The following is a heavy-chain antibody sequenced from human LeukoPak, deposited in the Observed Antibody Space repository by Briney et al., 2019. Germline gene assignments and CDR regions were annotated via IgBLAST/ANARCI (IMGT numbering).Heavy chain of an antibody. CDR3: ATYRQVLLPFES. D-gene: IGHD2-8*02. V-gene: IGHV3-23*01. CDR1: GFTFSTFA. CDR2: IFPSGGEI. J-gene: IGHJ4*02. Sequence: GGSLRLSCAASGFTFSTFAMIWVRQPPGKGLEWVSSIFPSGGEIHYADSVRGRFTVSRDNSKSTLSLQMNSLRAEDTAIYYCATYRQVLLPFESWGQGTLVTVSS.